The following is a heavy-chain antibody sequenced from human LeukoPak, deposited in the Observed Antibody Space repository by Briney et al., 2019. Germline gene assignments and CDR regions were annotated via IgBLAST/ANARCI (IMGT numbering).Heavy chain of an antibody. CDR2: ISSSSSYI. CDR1: GFTFSSYS. Sequence: PGGSLRLSCAASGFTFSSYSMNWVRQAPGKGLEWVSSISSSSSYIYYADSVKGRFTISRDNAKNSLYLQMNSLRAEDTAVYYCARAARYGTNQDYWGQGTLVTVSS. V-gene: IGHV3-21*01. CDR3: ARAARYGTNQDY. J-gene: IGHJ4*02. D-gene: IGHD1-14*01.